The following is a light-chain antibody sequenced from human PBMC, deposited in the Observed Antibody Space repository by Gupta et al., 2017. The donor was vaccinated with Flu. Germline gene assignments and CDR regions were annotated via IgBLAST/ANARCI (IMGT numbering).Light chain of an antibody. CDR2: DTS. V-gene: IGKV1-39*01. Sequence: DIQMTQSQSSLSVSVGDRVTIPCRASQTINNYLNWYQQRPGKAPKVLIYDTSSLQSGVPSRFSGSGSGTDFTLTISSLQPEDFATYYCQQTNIIPITFGQGTRLEIK. J-gene: IGKJ5*01. CDR3: QQTNIIPIT. CDR1: QTINNY.